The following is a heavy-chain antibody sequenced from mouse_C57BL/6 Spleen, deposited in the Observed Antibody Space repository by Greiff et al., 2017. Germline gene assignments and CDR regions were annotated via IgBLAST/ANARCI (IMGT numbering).Heavy chain of an antibody. J-gene: IGHJ2*01. CDR3: ARGPLYYYGSSYDYFDY. D-gene: IGHD1-1*01. CDR2: ISYDGSN. V-gene: IGHV3-6*01. CDR1: GYSITSGYY. Sequence: EVQLVESGPGLVKPSQSLSLTCSVTGYSITSGYYWNWIRQFPGNKLEWMGYISYDGSNNYNPSLKNRISITRDTSKNQFFLKLNSVTTEDTATYYCARGPLYYYGSSYDYFDYWGQGTTLTVSS.